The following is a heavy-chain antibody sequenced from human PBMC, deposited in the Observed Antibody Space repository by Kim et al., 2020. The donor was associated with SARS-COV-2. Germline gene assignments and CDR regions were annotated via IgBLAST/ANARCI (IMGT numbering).Heavy chain of an antibody. J-gene: IGHJ4*02. Sequence: TYYADSVKGRFTISTDTSKNTLYLQMNSLSAEDTAIYYCAKSFSTTYFAHWGQGTLVTVSS. D-gene: IGHD3-3*02. CDR2: T. CDR3: AKSFSTTYFAH. V-gene: IGHV3-23*01.